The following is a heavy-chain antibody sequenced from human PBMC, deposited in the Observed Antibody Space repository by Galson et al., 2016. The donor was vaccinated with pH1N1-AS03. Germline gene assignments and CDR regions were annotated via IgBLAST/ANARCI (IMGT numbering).Heavy chain of an antibody. V-gene: IGHV3-23*01. D-gene: IGHD3/OR15-3a*01. CDR2: IHDDGVGK. Sequence: SLRLSCAASGFSFSNFAVTWVRQASGKGLEWVSLIHDDGVGKYYADSVKGRFTISRDNSKNTLFQQMNSLRDEDTAVYHCAKARGLVPPKYFFDYWGQGTLVAVSS. CDR3: AKARGLVPPKYFFDY. CDR1: GFSFSNFA. J-gene: IGHJ4*02.